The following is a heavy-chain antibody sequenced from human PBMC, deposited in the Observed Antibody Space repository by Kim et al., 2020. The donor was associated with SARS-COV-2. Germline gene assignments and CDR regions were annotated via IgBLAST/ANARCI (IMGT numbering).Heavy chain of an antibody. CDR3: ARRRGYSYGYYWDFDY. D-gene: IGHD5-18*01. J-gene: IGHJ4*02. Sequence: SETLSLTCTVSGGSISSSSYYWGWIRQPPGKGLEWIGSIYYSGSTYYNPSLKSRVTISVDTSKTQFSLKLSSVTAADTAVYYCARRRGYSYGYYWDFDYWGQGTLVIVSS. V-gene: IGHV4-39*01. CDR2: IYYSGST. CDR1: GGSISSSSYY.